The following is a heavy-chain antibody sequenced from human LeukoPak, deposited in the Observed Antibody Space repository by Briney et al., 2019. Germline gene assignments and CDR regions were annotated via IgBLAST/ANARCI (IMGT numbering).Heavy chain of an antibody. D-gene: IGHD3-10*01. CDR2: IKEDGSEK. CDR3: ARDARLYGSGSLDY. Sequence: GGSLRLSCVASGFTFRRYWMTWVRQAPGKKPEWVANIKEDGSEKYYDDSVRGRFTISRDNAKNSLYLQMNSLRAEDTAVYYCARDARLYGSGSLDYWGQGILVTVSS. J-gene: IGHJ4*02. V-gene: IGHV3-7*01. CDR1: GFTFRRYW.